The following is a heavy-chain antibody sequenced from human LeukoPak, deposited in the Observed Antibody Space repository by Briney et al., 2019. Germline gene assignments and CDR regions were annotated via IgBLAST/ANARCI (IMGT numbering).Heavy chain of an antibody. V-gene: IGHV3-66*04. CDR1: GFTVSSTY. J-gene: IGHJ4*02. CDR3: AKQIAAAVRPSSVDY. Sequence: GGSLRLSCAASGFTVSSTYMTWVRQAPGKGLEWVSIIYIDGTTYYADSVKGRFTISRDNAKNTVFLKTNSLRVEDTAIYYCAKQIAAAVRPSSVDYWGQGALVTVSS. D-gene: IGHD6-13*01. CDR2: IYIDGTT.